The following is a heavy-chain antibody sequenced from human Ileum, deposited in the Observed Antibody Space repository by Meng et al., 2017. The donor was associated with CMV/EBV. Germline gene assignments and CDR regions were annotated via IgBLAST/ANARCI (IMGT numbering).Heavy chain of an antibody. CDR2: ISGSGGST. V-gene: IGHV3-23*01. Sequence: GESLKISCAASGFTFSSYAMSWVRQAPGKGLEWVSAISGSGGSTYYADSVRGRFTISRDNSKNTLHLQMNSLRVEDTAVYYCAREPRPYYDILTGPPTGFDYWGQGTLVTVSS. J-gene: IGHJ4*02. D-gene: IGHD3-9*01. CDR3: AREPRPYYDILTGPPTGFDY. CDR1: GFTFSSYA.